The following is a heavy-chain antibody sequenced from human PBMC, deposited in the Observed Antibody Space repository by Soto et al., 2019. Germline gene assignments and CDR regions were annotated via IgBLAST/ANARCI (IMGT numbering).Heavy chain of an antibody. CDR2: IYYSGST. CDR1: GGSISSGGYY. D-gene: IGHD2-15*01. Sequence: PSETLSLTCTVSGGSISSGGYYWSWIRQHPGKGLEWIGYIYYSGSTYYNPSLKSRVTISVDTSKNQFSLKLSSVTAADTAVYYCARGGFCSGGSCALDAFDIWGQGTMVTVSS. J-gene: IGHJ3*02. CDR3: ARGGFCSGGSCALDAFDI. V-gene: IGHV4-31*03.